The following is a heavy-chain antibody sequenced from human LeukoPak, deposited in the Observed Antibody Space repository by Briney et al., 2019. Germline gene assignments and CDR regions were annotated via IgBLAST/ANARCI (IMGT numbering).Heavy chain of an antibody. J-gene: IGHJ4*02. CDR2: IKSKADGGTT. V-gene: IGHV3-15*01. Sequence: GGSLRLSCAASGFTFSNAWMSWARQAPGKGLEWVGRIKSKADGGTTDYAAPVKGRFTISRDDSKNTLYLQMNSLKTEDTAVYYCTTDRTPVDYDYVWGSYPVLGYWGQGTLVTVSS. D-gene: IGHD3-16*02. CDR1: GFTFSNAW. CDR3: TTDRTPVDYDYVWGSYPVLGY.